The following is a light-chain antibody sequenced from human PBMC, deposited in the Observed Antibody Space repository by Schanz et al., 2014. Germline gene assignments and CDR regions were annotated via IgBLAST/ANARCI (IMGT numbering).Light chain of an antibody. CDR1: QTVGSNH. V-gene: IGKV3D-20*02. Sequence: EIVLTQSPGTLSLSPGERATLSCRASQTVGSNHLAWYQLKPGQAPRLLIYDASKRATGIPARFSGSGSGKDFTLTISSLEAEDFAVYYCQQRREWRTFGQGTTVEIK. CDR3: QQRREWRT. J-gene: IGKJ1*01. CDR2: DAS.